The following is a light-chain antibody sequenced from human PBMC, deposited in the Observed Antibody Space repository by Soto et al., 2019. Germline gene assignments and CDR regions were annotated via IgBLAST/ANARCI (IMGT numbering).Light chain of an antibody. Sequence: DIQMTQSPSTLSGSVGDRVTITCRASQTSSSWLAWYQQKPGKAPKLLIYKASTLKSGVPSRFSGSGSGTEFTLTLSSLQPDDFATYYCQHYNSYSEAFGQGPKVELK. V-gene: IGKV1-5*03. J-gene: IGKJ1*01. CDR2: KAS. CDR3: QHYNSYSEA. CDR1: QTSSSW.